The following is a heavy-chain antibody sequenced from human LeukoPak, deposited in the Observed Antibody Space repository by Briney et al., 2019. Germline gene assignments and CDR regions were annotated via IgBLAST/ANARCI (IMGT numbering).Heavy chain of an antibody. CDR3: ARTAVAGNEFFDY. CDR2: ISGSGGST. CDR1: GFTFSSYA. D-gene: IGHD6-19*01. Sequence: GGSLRLSCAASGFTFSSYAMSWVRQAPGKGLEWVSAISGSGGSTYYADSVKGRFTISRDNAKNSLYLQMNTLRAEDTAVYYCARTAVAGNEFFDYWGQGTLVTVSS. V-gene: IGHV3-23*01. J-gene: IGHJ4*02.